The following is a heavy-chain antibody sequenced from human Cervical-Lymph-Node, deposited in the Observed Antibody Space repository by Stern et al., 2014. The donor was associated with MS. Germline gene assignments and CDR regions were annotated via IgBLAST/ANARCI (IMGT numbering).Heavy chain of an antibody. Sequence: EVQLVVSGGGLVQPGGSLRLSCAASGFTVSNNYMNWVRQGPGMGLKWVSLIYSGGNPYYADSVKGRFTISRDNSKNTLYLQMNSLRPEDTAVYYCATRNIGTRGYWGQGALVTVSS. V-gene: IGHV3-66*02. CDR2: IYSGGNP. CDR3: ATRNIGTRGY. J-gene: IGHJ4*02. CDR1: GFTVSNNY. D-gene: IGHD6-6*01.